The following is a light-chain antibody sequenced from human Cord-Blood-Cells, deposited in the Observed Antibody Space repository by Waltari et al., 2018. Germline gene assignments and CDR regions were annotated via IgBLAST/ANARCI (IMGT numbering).Light chain of an antibody. Sequence: EIVLTQSPATLSLSPGERATLSCRASQSVSSYLAWYQQKPGQAPRLLIYDAANRATGITARVSGSGSWTDFTLTISSLGPEEFAVYYCQQRRGLTFGGGTKVEIK. CDR2: DAA. V-gene: IGKV3-11*01. J-gene: IGKJ4*01. CDR1: QSVSSY. CDR3: QQRRGLT.